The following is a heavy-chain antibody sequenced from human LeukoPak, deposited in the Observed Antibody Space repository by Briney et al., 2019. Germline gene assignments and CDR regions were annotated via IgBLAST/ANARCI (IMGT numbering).Heavy chain of an antibody. J-gene: IGHJ6*04. V-gene: IGHV1-69*06. Sequence: ASVKVSCKASGGTFSSYAISWVRQAPGQGLEWMGGIIPIFGTANYAQKFQGRVTITVDKSTSTAYMELSSLRSEDTAVYYCARDSTMVRGVIWDYYYGMDVWGKGTTVTVSS. CDR2: IIPIFGTA. CDR1: GGTFSSYA. CDR3: ARDSTMVRGVIWDYYYGMDV. D-gene: IGHD3-10*01.